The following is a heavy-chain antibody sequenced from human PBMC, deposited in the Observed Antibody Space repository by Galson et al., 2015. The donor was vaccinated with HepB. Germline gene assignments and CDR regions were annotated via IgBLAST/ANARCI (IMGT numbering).Heavy chain of an antibody. V-gene: IGHV3-66*01. CDR2: IYSGGST. Sequence: SLRLSCAASGFTVTSNYMSWVRQAPGKGLEWVSGIYSGGSTYYADSGKGRFIISRDNSKNTLYLQMNSLRAEDTAVYYCAREKTASTWYIDYWGQGTLVTVSS. D-gene: IGHD2-2*01. CDR1: GFTVTSNY. J-gene: IGHJ4*02. CDR3: AREKTASTWYIDY.